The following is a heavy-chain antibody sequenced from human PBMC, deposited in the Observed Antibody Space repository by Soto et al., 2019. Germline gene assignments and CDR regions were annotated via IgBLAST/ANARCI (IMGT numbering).Heavy chain of an antibody. CDR3: AKGGGGYSYGQFDY. Sequence: PGGSLRLSCAASGFTFDDYAMHWVRQAPGKGLEWVSGISWNSGSIGYADSVKGRFTISRDNAKNSLYLQMNSLRAEDTALYYCAKGGGGYSYGQFDYWGQGTLVTVSS. D-gene: IGHD5-18*01. V-gene: IGHV3-9*01. CDR2: ISWNSGSI. J-gene: IGHJ4*02. CDR1: GFTFDDYA.